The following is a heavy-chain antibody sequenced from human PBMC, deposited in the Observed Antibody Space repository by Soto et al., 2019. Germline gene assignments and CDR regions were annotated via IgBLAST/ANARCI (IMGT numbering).Heavy chain of an antibody. D-gene: IGHD3-10*01. CDR2: IYSGGYT. CDR1: GFTVSNNY. V-gene: IGHV3-53*01. CDR3: APCPGGGGY. J-gene: IGHJ4*02. Sequence: EVQLVESGGGLIQPGGSLRLSCAVSGFTVSNNYMSWVRQAPGKGLEGVSVIYSGGYTAYGDSVKGRFTISRDNSKNTLTLTMNSLGAGDAAGYSGAPCPGGGGYWGQGTLVTVSS.